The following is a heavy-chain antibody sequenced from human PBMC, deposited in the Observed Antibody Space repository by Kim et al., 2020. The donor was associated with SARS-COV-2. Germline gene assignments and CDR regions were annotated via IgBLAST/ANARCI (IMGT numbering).Heavy chain of an antibody. V-gene: IGHV4-34*01. Sequence: SETLSLTCAVYGGSSSGYSWSWIRQPPGKGLEWIGEVNHSGSTKFNPSLKSRISISFDTTKNQVSLNVTSVTAADTAVYYCASTPWRYFDYWGQGALVTVSS. CDR2: VNHSGST. CDR3: ASTPWRYFDY. D-gene: IGHD2-15*01. J-gene: IGHJ4*02. CDR1: GGSSSGYS.